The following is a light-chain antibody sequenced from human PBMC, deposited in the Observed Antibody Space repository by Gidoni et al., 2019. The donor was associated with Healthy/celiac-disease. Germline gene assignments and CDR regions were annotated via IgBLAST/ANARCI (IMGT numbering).Light chain of an antibody. Sequence: QSALTQPASVSGSPGQSITISCTGTSSEVGGYNYVSWYQQHPGKAPKLMIYEVSNRPSGVPDRFSGSKSGNTASLTISGLQAEDEADYYCSSYTSSSTAEVFGGGTKLTVL. V-gene: IGLV2-14*01. CDR3: SSYTSSSTAEV. J-gene: IGLJ2*01. CDR2: EVS. CDR1: SSEVGGYNY.